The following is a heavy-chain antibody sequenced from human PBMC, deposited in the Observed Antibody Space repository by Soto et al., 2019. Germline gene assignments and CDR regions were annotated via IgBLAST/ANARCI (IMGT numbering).Heavy chain of an antibody. CDR3: ARDGHFYGGNHYYYGMDV. CDR2: IWYDGSNK. V-gene: IGHV3-33*01. CDR1: GFTFSSYG. D-gene: IGHD4-17*01. J-gene: IGHJ6*02. Sequence: QVQLVESGGGVVQPGRSLRLSCVASGFTFSSYGMHWVRQAPGKGLEWVAVIWYDGSNKYYADSVKGRFTISRDNSKNTLYLQMNSLRAEDTAVYYCARDGHFYGGNHYYYGMDVWGQGTTVTVSS.